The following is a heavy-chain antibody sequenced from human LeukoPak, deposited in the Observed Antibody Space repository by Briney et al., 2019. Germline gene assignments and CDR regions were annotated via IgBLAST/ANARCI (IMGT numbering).Heavy chain of an antibody. Sequence: ASVNVSCKASGYTFTGYYMHWVRQAPGQGLEWMGWINPNSGGTNYAQKFQGRVTMTRDTSFSTAYMELSRLRSDDTAVYYCARVNVYDFLTGYYSPDDAFDIWGQGTMVTVSS. CDR2: INPNSGGT. J-gene: IGHJ3*02. V-gene: IGHV1-2*02. D-gene: IGHD3-9*01. CDR1: GYTFTGYY. CDR3: ARVNVYDFLTGYYSPDDAFDI.